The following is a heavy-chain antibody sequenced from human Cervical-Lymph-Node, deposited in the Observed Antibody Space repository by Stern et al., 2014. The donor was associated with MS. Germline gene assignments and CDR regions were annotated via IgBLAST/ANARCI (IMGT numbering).Heavy chain of an antibody. J-gene: IGHJ2*01. D-gene: IGHD1-26*01. CDR1: GASVSRRSYY. CDR2: ISYSGRT. V-gene: IGHV4-61*01. CDR3: ARSTYKFGLGALGWYFDL. Sequence: QVQLGQSGPGLVKPSETLSLTCTVSGASVSRRSYYWSWLRQPPGKGLEWIGHISYSGRTNYNSSLKSRVSISVDTSKTEFSLGLSSVTAADTAVYVCARSTYKFGLGALGWYFDLWGRGTLVTVSS.